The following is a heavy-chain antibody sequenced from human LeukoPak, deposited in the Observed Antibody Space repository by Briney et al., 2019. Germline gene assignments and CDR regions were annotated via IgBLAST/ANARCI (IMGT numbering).Heavy chain of an antibody. CDR3: AKDNRKQLVHGNWFDP. Sequence: PGGSLRLSCAASGFTFDDYAMHWVRQAPGKGLEWVSGISWNSGSIGYADSVKGRFTISRDNAKNSLYLQMNSLRAEDTALYYCAKDNRKQLVHGNWFDPWGQGTLVTVSS. J-gene: IGHJ5*02. D-gene: IGHD6-13*01. V-gene: IGHV3-9*01. CDR2: ISWNSGSI. CDR1: GFTFDDYA.